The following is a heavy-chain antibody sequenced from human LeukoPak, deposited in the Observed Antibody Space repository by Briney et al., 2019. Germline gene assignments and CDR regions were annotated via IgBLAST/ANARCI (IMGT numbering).Heavy chain of an antibody. CDR3: ARPTSRPSNYYHMDV. V-gene: IGHV1-2*02. Sequence: ASVKVSCKASGYTFSGYYMHWVRQAPGQGLEWMGWISPNSGGTNYAQKFQGRVTMTGDTATSTAYMELSSLTYEDTAVYYCARPTSRPSNYYHMDVWGKGTTVTVSS. CDR2: ISPNSGGT. CDR1: GYTFSGYY. J-gene: IGHJ6*03. D-gene: IGHD6-13*01.